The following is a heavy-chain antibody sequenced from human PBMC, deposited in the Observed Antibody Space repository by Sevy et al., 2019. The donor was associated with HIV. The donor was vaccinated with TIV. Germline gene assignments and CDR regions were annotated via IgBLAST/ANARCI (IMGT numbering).Heavy chain of an antibody. V-gene: IGHV3-13*01. J-gene: IGHJ6*02. Sequence: GGSLRLSCAASGFTFITYDMHWVRHVTGKGLEWVSGVGPAGDTFYPGSVKGRFTISSANAKNSLYLQMTNVRAGDTAVYYCTRSGGYSDYGMDVWGQGTTVTVSS. CDR2: VGPAGDT. D-gene: IGHD5-12*01. CDR1: GFTFITYD. CDR3: TRSGGYSDYGMDV.